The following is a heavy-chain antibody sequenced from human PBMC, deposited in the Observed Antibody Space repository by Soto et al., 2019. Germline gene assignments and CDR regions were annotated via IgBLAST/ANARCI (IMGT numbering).Heavy chain of an antibody. CDR1: GYTFTSYY. D-gene: IGHD4-17*01. V-gene: IGHV1-46*03. J-gene: IGHJ4*02. CDR3: ARASAPSTTVTTSNTATYYFDY. Sequence: GASVKVSCKASGYTFTSYYMHWVRQAPGQGLEWMGIINPSGGSTSYAQKFQGRVTMTRDTSTSTVYMELSSLRSEDTAVYYCARASAPSTTVTTSNTATYYFDYWGQGTRVTVSS. CDR2: INPSGGST.